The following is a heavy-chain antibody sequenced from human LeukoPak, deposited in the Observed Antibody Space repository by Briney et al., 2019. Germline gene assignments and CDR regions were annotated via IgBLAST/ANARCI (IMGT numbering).Heavy chain of an antibody. CDR1: GFTFSSYA. V-gene: IGHV3-30-3*01. CDR3: ARADITRDGYNSAFDI. Sequence: GRSLRLSCAASGFTFSSYAMHWVRQAPGKGLEWVAVISYDGSNKYYADSVKGRFTISRDNSKNTLYLQMNSLRAEDTAVYYCARADITRDGYNSAFDIWGQGTMVTVSS. J-gene: IGHJ3*02. CDR2: ISYDGSNK. D-gene: IGHD5-24*01.